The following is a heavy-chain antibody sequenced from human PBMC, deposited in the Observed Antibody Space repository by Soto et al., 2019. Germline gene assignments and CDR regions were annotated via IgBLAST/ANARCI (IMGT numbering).Heavy chain of an antibody. Sequence: QVQLVQSGAEVKKPGSSVKVSCKASGGTFSSYAISWVRQAPGQGLEWMGGIIPIFGTANYAQKFQGRVTITADESTSTAYMKLSSLRSEDTAVYYCARASRNWNDVSWPNYDYWGQGTLVTVSS. CDR2: IIPIFGTA. V-gene: IGHV1-69*12. D-gene: IGHD1-1*01. J-gene: IGHJ4*02. CDR1: GGTFSSYA. CDR3: ARASRNWNDVSWPNYDY.